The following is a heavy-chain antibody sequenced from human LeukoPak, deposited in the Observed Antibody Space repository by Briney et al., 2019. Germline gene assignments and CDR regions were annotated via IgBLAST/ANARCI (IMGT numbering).Heavy chain of an antibody. CDR1: GFTFGSYG. CDR3: AKLVDAEYYFDY. V-gene: IGHV3-30*18. Sequence: GRSLRLSCAASGFTFGSYGMHWVRQAPGKGLEWVAVISYDGSNKYYADSVKGRFTISRDNSKNTLYLQMNSLRAEDTAVYYCAKLVDAEYYFDYWGQGTLVTVSS. CDR2: ISYDGSNK. D-gene: IGHD2/OR15-2a*01. J-gene: IGHJ4*02.